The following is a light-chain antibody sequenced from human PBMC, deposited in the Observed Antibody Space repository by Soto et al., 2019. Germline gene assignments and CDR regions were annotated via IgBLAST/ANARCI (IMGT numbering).Light chain of an antibody. J-gene: IGLJ1*01. V-gene: IGLV2-11*01. CDR3: CSYTGRYSFV. Sequence: QSALTQPRSVSGSPGQSVTISCTGTSSDVGGYNYVSWYQQHPGKAPKLIIYDVSERPSGVPDRFSGSKSGNTASLTISGLQGEDEADYYCCSYTGRYSFVFLTGTKLTVL. CDR2: DVS. CDR1: SSDVGGYNY.